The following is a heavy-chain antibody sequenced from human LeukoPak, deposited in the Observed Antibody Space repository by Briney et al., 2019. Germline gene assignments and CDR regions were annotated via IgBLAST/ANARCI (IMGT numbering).Heavy chain of an antibody. CDR3: ARAYDSSGYLEWLDP. D-gene: IGHD3-22*01. CDR2: IYYSGST. CDR1: GVSISSGGYY. V-gene: IGHV4-31*03. Sequence: SETLSLTCTVSGVSISSGGYYWSWIRQHPGKGLEWIGYIYYSGSTYYNPSLKSRVTISVDTSKNQFSLKLSSVTAADTAVYYCARAYDSSGYLEWLDPWGQGTLVTVSS. J-gene: IGHJ5*02.